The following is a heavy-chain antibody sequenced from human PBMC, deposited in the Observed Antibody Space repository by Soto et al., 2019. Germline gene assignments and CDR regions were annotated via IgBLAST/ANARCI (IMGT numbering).Heavy chain of an antibody. CDR1: GGSLSGYY. CDR3: ARGQEGVVATH. Sequence: QVQLQQWGAGLLKPSETLSLNCAVTGGSLSGYYWSWIRQPPGKGLEWIGEVKDGGHTNYSPSLRGRVTIASDTSNNQFSLMMISVTAADTGVYYCARGQEGVVATHWDQGSLVTVSS. CDR2: VKDGGHT. D-gene: IGHD5-12*01. V-gene: IGHV4-34*01. J-gene: IGHJ4*02.